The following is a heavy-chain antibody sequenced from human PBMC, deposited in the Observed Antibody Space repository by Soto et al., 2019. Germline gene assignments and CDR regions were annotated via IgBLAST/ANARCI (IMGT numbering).Heavy chain of an antibody. V-gene: IGHV3-66*01. D-gene: IGHD6-19*01. CDR3: ANSYSSGPGELVDY. CDR1: GFTVSSNY. CDR2: IYSGGST. Sequence: GGSLRLSCAASGFTVSSNYMSWVRQAPGKGLEWVSVIYSGGSTYYADSVKGRFTISRDNSKNTLYLQMNSLRAEETAVYYCANSYSSGPGELVDYWGQGTLVTVSS. J-gene: IGHJ4*02.